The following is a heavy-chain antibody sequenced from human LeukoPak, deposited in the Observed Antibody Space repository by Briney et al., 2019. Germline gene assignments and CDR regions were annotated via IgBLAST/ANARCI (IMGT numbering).Heavy chain of an antibody. CDR1: GGTFSSYA. Sequence: SVKVSCKASGGTFSSYAISWVRQAPGQGLEWMGRIIPILGIANYAQKFQGRVTITADKSTSTAYMELSSLRSEDTAVYYCARESAMVQGHYFDYWGQGTLVTVSS. D-gene: IGHD2-2*01. V-gene: IGHV1-69*04. J-gene: IGHJ4*02. CDR3: ARESAMVQGHYFDY. CDR2: IIPILGIA.